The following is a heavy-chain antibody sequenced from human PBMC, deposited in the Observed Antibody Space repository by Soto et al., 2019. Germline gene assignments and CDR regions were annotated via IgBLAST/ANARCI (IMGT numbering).Heavy chain of an antibody. Sequence: GGSLRLSCAASGFTFDDYTMHWVRQAPGKGLEWVSLISWDGGSTYYADSVKGRFTISRDNSKNSLYLQMNSLRTEDTALYYCAKGAGERYYYYYMDVWGKGTTVTVSS. V-gene: IGHV3-43*01. CDR2: ISWDGGST. D-gene: IGHD1-26*01. CDR1: GFTFDDYT. CDR3: AKGAGERYYYYYMDV. J-gene: IGHJ6*03.